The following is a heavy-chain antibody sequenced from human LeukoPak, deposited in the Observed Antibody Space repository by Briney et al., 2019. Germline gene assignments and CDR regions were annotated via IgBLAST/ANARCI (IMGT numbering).Heavy chain of an antibody. D-gene: IGHD3-10*01. Sequence: SETLSLTCTVSGGSISSYYWSWIRQPPGKGLEWIGYIYHTGSTNYNPSLKSRVTISVDTSRNRFSLKLTSVTAADTAVYYCARHPLGLGEFLFDPWGQGTLVTVSS. CDR3: ARHPLGLGEFLFDP. CDR2: IYHTGST. J-gene: IGHJ5*02. V-gene: IGHV4-59*08. CDR1: GGSISSYY.